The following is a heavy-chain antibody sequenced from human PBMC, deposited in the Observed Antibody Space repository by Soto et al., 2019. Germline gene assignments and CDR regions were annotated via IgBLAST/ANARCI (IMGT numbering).Heavy chain of an antibody. V-gene: IGHV5-10-1*01. J-gene: IGHJ4*02. D-gene: IGHD5-12*01. CDR2: INPSDAYP. CDR1: GYAFTGDW. Sequence: GESLMISCPGSGYAFTGDWISWVRQMPEKGLERMGRINPSDAYPDASPTVKVQVSMSADKSINTAYLQGSSLQASDTAVYYCTRHTGYDSRLDYWGQGTLVTVSS. CDR3: TRHTGYDSRLDY.